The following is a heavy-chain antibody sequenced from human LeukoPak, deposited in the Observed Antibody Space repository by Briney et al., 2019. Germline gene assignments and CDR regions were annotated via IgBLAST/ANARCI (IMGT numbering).Heavy chain of an antibody. Sequence: ASVKVSCKASGYTFTSYGISWVRQAPGHGLEWMGWISAYNGNTNYAQKLQGRVTMTTDTSTSKAYMQLRSLRSDDTAVYYCARDAKSGSCSPYNWFDPWGQGTLVTVSS. CDR2: ISAYNGNT. CDR1: GYTFTSYG. J-gene: IGHJ5*02. CDR3: ARDAKSGSCSPYNWFDP. V-gene: IGHV1-18*01. D-gene: IGHD1-26*01.